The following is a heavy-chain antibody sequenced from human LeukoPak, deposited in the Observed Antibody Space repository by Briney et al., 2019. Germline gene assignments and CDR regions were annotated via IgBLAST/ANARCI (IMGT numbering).Heavy chain of an antibody. J-gene: IGHJ4*02. CDR1: GFTFSSYP. D-gene: IGHD2-8*01. V-gene: IGHV3-64*01. CDR3: GRGRYCTNGVCQYFDY. CDR2: ITYNGGST. Sequence: GGSLRLSCAASGFTFSSYPMHWARLAPGKGLEYVSGITYNGGSTYYANSVKGRFTISRDNSKNTLYLQMGSLRAEDMAVYYCGRGRYCTNGVCQYFDYWGQGTLVTVSS.